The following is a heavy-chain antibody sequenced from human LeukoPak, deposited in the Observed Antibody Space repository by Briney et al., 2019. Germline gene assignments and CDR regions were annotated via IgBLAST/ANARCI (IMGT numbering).Heavy chain of an antibody. CDR3: AKAIVGVSISDY. CDR1: GFIFKTYA. Sequence: PGGSLRLSCAASGFIFKTYAMHWVRQAPGKGLEWVTMIWYDGSNKYYGDSVKGRFTISRDNSKNTLYLQMNSLRADDTAVYYCAKAIVGVSISDYWGQGTLVTVSS. D-gene: IGHD1-26*01. CDR2: IWYDGSNK. J-gene: IGHJ4*02. V-gene: IGHV3-33*06.